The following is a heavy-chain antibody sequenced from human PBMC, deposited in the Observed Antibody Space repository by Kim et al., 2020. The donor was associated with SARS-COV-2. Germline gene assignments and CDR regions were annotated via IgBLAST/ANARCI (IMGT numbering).Heavy chain of an antibody. D-gene: IGHD6-19*01. CDR2: IYYSGST. J-gene: IGHJ4*02. CDR1: GGSISSCTYY. Sequence: SETLSLTCTVSGGSISSCTYYWGWIRQPPGKGLEWIGSIYYSGSTYYNPSLKSRVTISVDTSKNQFSLKLRSVTAADTAVYYCGYSSAWYKGSPFDYWGQGTLVTVSS. CDR3: GYSSAWYKGSPFDY. V-gene: IGHV4-39*01.